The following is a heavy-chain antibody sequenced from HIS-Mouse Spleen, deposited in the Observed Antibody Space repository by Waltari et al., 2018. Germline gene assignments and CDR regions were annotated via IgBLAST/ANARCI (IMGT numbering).Heavy chain of an antibody. V-gene: IGHV1-2*02. CDR3: ARGYLAAGNFDY. D-gene: IGHD6-13*01. J-gene: IGHJ4*02. Sequence: QVQLVQSGAEVQKPGASVTVSCKASGYTFTGYYMHWVRQAPGQGLEWMGWINPNSGGAKYTQKFQGRVTMTRDTSISTAYMELSRLRSDDTGVYYCARGYLAAGNFDYWGQGTLVTVSS. CDR2: INPNSGGA. CDR1: GYTFTGYY.